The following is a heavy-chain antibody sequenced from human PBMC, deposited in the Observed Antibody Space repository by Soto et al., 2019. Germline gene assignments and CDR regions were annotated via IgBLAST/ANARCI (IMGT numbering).Heavy chain of an antibody. CDR1: GFTFSSYN. Sequence: GGSLRLSCAASGFTFSSYNMNWVRQAPGRGLEWVSSIGSSGSYIYYADSLKGRFTISRDNAKNSLYLQMNSLRADDTAVYYCARDVSTRFDYWGQGTLVTVSS. J-gene: IGHJ4*02. D-gene: IGHD2-2*01. V-gene: IGHV3-21*01. CDR2: IGSSGSYI. CDR3: ARDVSTRFDY.